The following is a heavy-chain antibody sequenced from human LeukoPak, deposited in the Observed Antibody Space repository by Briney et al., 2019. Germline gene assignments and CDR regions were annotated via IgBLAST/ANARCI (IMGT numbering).Heavy chain of an antibody. V-gene: IGHV3-7*01. CDR1: GLTFSSYW. D-gene: IGHD5-18*01. CDR2: IKQDGSEK. CDR3: ARDRWRYSYGLDY. J-gene: IGHJ4*02. Sequence: GGSLRLSCAASGLTFSSYWMSWVRQAPGKGLEWVANIKQDGSEKYYVDSVKGRFTISRDNAKNSLYLRMNSLRAEDTAVYYCARDRWRYSYGLDYWGPGTLVTVSS.